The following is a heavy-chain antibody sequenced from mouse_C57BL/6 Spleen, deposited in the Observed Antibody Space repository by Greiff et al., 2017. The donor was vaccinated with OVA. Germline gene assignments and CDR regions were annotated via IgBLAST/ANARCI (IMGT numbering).Heavy chain of an antibody. Sequence: DVQLQESGGDLVKPGGSLKLSCAASGFTFSSYGMSWVRQTPDKRLEWVATISSGGSDTYYPDSVKGRFTISRDNAKNTLYLQMSSLKSEDTAMYYCSRAYYGSPHWYFDVWGTGTTVTVSS. CDR1: GFTFSSYG. CDR3: SRAYYGSPHWYFDV. V-gene: IGHV5-6*01. D-gene: IGHD1-1*01. J-gene: IGHJ1*03. CDR2: ISSGGSDT.